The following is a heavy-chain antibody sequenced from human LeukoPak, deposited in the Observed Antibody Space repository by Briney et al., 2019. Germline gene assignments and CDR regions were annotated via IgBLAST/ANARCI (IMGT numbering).Heavy chain of an antibody. D-gene: IGHD3-10*01. CDR1: GFTFSSYA. Sequence: GGSLRLSCAASGFTFSSYAMHWVRQAPGKGLEWVAVISYDGSNKYYADSVKGRFTISRDNSKNTLLLEMNTLRAEDTAVYYCARGPALGVRGARLDYWGQGILVTVSS. CDR3: ARGPALGVRGARLDY. J-gene: IGHJ4*02. V-gene: IGHV3-30-3*01. CDR2: ISYDGSNK.